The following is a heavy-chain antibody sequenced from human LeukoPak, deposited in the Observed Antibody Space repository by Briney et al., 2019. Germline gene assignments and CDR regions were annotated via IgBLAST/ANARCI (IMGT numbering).Heavy chain of an antibody. CDR1: GYTFTGYY. CDR2: INPNSGGT. Sequence: ASVKVSCKASGYTFTGYYMHWVRQAPGQGLEWMGWINPNSGGTNYAQKFQGRVTMTRDTSISTAYMELSRLRSDDTAVYYCARNHDSSIAARRGYYYYTDVWGKGTTVTVSS. D-gene: IGHD6-6*01. V-gene: IGHV1-2*02. J-gene: IGHJ6*03. CDR3: ARNHDSSIAARRGYYYYTDV.